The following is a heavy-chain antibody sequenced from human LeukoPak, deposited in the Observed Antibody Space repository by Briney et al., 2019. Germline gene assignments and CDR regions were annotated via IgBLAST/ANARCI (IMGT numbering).Heavy chain of an antibody. CDR3: AKDSPRVATDGGYYFDY. CDR2: IGGSGGST. J-gene: IGHJ4*02. Sequence: GGSLRLSCAASGFTFSSYAMSWVRQAPGKGLEWVSAIGGSGGSTYYADSVKGRFTISRDNSKNTLYLQMNSLRAEDTAVYYCAKDSPRVATDGGYYFDYWGQGTLVTVSS. CDR1: GFTFSSYA. D-gene: IGHD5-12*01. V-gene: IGHV3-23*01.